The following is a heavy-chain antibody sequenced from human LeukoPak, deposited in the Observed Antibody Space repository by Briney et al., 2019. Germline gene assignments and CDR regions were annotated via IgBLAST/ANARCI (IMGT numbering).Heavy chain of an antibody. CDR1: GGSIRSYY. CDR3: ARGAPFDSSGYYDPFDY. CDR2: IYYSGIT. Sequence: SETLSLTCTVSGGSIRSYYWSWIRQPPGKGLEWIGYIYYSGITNSNPSLRSRVTISVDTSKNQFSLKLSSVTAADTAVYYCARGAPFDSSGYYDPFDYWGQGTLVTVSS. J-gene: IGHJ4*02. V-gene: IGHV4-59*12. D-gene: IGHD3-22*01.